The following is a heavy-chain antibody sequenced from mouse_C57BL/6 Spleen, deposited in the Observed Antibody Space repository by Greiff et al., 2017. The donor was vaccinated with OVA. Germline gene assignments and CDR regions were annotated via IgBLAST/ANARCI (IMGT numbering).Heavy chain of an antibody. CDR3: TRLRPPYYFDY. V-gene: IGHV6-6*01. Sequence: EVKVVESGGGLVQPGGSMKLSCAASGFTFSDAWMDWVRQSPEKGLEWVAEIRNKANNHATYYAESVKGRFTISRDDSKSSVYLQMNSLRAEDTGIYYCTRLRPPYYFDYWGQGTTLTVSS. CDR1: GFTFSDAW. J-gene: IGHJ2*01. CDR2: IRNKANNHAT. D-gene: IGHD2-4*01.